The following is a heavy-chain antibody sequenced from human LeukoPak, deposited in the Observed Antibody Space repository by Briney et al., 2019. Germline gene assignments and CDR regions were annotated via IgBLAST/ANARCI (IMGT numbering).Heavy chain of an antibody. CDR2: IRYDGSNQ. CDR3: ACITIFGVVDPFDY. J-gene: IGHJ4*02. CDR1: GFRFSNCV. V-gene: IGHV3-30*02. D-gene: IGHD3-3*01. Sequence: GGSLRLSCAASGFRFSNCVMHWVRQAPGKGLEWVASIRYDGSNQNYGDSVKGRFSISRDNSRNTLYLQMNSLTVADTAVYYCACITIFGVVDPFDYWGRGTLVTVSS.